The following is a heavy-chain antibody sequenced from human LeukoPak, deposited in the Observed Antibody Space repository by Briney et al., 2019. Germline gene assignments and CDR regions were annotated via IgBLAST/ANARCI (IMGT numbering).Heavy chain of an antibody. CDR1: GYTFTGYY. J-gene: IGHJ5*02. CDR2: INPNTGGT. V-gene: IGHV1-2*02. Sequence: GASVTVSCKASGYTFTGYYVHWVRQAPGQGLEWMGWINPNTGGTNYAQKFQGRVTMTKDTSTNAAYMELNKLTSDDTAVYYCGRGNKSFDPWGQGTLVTVSS. CDR3: GRGNKSFDP.